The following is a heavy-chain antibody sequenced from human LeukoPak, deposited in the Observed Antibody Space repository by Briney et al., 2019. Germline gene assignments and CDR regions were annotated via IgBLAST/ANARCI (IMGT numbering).Heavy chain of an antibody. J-gene: IGHJ4*02. CDR2: ISGSSTYI. CDR1: GVTFSNDG. Sequence: GRSLRLSCAASGVTFSNDGMDWVRQAPGQGLEWVSSISGSSTYIYYADSVKGRFTISRDNAKSSLYLQMDSLRAEDTAVYYCARERACGASSCVAYYFDSWGQGTLVTVSS. CDR3: ARERACGASSCVAYYFDS. D-gene: IGHD2-2*01. V-gene: IGHV3-21*01.